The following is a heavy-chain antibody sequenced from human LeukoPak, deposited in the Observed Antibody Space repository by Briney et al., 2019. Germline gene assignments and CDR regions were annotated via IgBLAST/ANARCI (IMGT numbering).Heavy chain of an antibody. J-gene: IGHJ6*02. CDR2: MNPNSGST. V-gene: IGHV1-8*01. CDR1: GYTFTSYD. CDR3: ARDSAKVGYCSGGSCIHYYYYYGMDV. D-gene: IGHD2-15*01. Sequence: ASVKVSCKASGYTFTSYDINWVRQATGQGLEWMGWMNPNSGSTGYAQKFQGRVNMTRNTSISTAYMELSSLRSEDTAVYYCARDSAKVGYCSGGSCIHYYYYYGMDVWGQGTTVTVSS.